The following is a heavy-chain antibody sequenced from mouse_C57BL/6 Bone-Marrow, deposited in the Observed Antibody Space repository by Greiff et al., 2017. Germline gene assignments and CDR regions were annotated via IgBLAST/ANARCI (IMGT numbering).Heavy chain of an antibody. J-gene: IGHJ2*01. CDR3: AREGFMVPYYFDY. V-gene: IGHV1-69*01. D-gene: IGHD2-2*01. CDR1: GYTFTSYW. CDR2: LAPSDSYT. Sequence: VQLQQPGAELVMPGASVKLSCKASGYTFTSYWMHWVKQRPGQGLEWIGELAPSDSYTNYNQKFKGKSTLTVDNTSSTAYMQLSSLTSEDSAVYYCAREGFMVPYYFDYWGQGTTLTVSS.